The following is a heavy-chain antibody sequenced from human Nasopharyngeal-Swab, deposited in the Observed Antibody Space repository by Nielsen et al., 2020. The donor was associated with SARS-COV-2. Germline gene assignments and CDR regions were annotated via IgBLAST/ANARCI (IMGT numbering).Heavy chain of an antibody. CDR2: MNPNSGNT. D-gene: IGHD2-2*01. CDR3: ARVYCSSTSCFYGMDV. Sequence: ASVKASCKASGYTFTSYDINWERQATGEGLEWMVWMNPNSGNTGYAQKFLGRVTITRNTSISTAYMELSSLRSEDTAVYYCARVYCSSTSCFYGMDVWGQGTTVTVSS. V-gene: IGHV1-8*03. CDR1: GYTFTSYD. J-gene: IGHJ6*02.